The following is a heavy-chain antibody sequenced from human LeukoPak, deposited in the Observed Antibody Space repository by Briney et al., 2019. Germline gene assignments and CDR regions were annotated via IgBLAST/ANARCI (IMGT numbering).Heavy chain of an antibody. CDR2: IKEDGSEI. Sequence: GGSLRLSCAASAFTFSNYWTSWVRQAPGKGLEWVANIKEDGSEINYADSVKGRFTISRDNAKNSLYLQMNSLTVDDTAVYYCARDRGYSSFDYWGQGTLVTVSS. V-gene: IGHV3-7*01. CDR3: ARDRGYSSFDY. D-gene: IGHD4-23*01. CDR1: AFTFSNYW. J-gene: IGHJ4*02.